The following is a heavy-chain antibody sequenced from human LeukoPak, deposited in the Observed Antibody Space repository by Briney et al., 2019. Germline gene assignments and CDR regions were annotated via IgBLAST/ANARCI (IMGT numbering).Heavy chain of an antibody. V-gene: IGHV3-53*01. CDR3: AREYSNYPNNWFDP. J-gene: IGHJ5*02. D-gene: IGHD4-11*01. CDR2: ISGRGDT. Sequence: PGGSLRLSCAASGFTVSSNYMSWVRHLLGKGVEWVSAISGRGDTYYADSVKGRFSISRDNSRNTLFLQMNSLRAEDTAIYYCAREYSNYPNNWFDPWGQGTLVIVSS. CDR1: GFTVSSNY.